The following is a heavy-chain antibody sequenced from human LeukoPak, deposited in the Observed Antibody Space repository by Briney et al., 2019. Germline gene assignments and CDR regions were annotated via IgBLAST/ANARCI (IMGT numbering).Heavy chain of an antibody. CDR3: ARVQSKVVTATNFDY. CDR1: GYSFTSYW. D-gene: IGHD2-21*02. V-gene: IGHV5-51*01. Sequence: PGKSLKISCKGSGYSFTSYWIGWVRQMPGKGLEWMGIIYPGDSDTRYSPSFQGQVTISADKSISTAYLQWSSLKASDTAMYYCARVQSKVVTATNFDYWGHGTLVTASS. CDR2: IYPGDSDT. J-gene: IGHJ4*01.